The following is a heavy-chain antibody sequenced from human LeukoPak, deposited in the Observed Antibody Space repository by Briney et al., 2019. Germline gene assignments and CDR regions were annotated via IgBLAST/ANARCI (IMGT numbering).Heavy chain of an antibody. V-gene: IGHV1-69*04. J-gene: IGHJ6*02. D-gene: IGHD6-6*01. CDR2: IIPILGIA. Sequence: SVKVSCKASGGTFSSYAISWVRQAPGQGLEWMGRIIPILGIANYAQKFQGRVTITADKSTSTAYMELSSLRSEDTAVYYCARALVAARQGGYYYYYGIDVWGQGTTVTVSS. CDR1: GGTFSSYA. CDR3: ARALVAARQGGYYYYYGIDV.